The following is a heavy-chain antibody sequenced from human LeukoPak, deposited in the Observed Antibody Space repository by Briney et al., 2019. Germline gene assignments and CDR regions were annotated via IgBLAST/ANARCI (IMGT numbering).Heavy chain of an antibody. Sequence: PGGSLRLSCAASGFTFSSYSMNWVRQAPGKGLEWVSYISSSSSTIYYADSVKGRFTISRDNAKNSPYLQMSSLRAEDTAVYYCARDRYFDWLTVNYGMDVWGQGTTVTVSS. D-gene: IGHD3-9*01. V-gene: IGHV3-48*04. CDR1: GFTFSSYS. CDR2: ISSSSSTI. J-gene: IGHJ6*02. CDR3: ARDRYFDWLTVNYGMDV.